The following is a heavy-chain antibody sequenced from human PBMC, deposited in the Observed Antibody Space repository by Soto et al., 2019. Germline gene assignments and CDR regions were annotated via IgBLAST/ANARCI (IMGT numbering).Heavy chain of an antibody. D-gene: IGHD4-4*01. Sequence: QVQLVESGGGVVQPGRSLRLSCAASGFTFSSHGMHWVRQAPGKGLEWVAVISYDGGNKFYADSVKGRFTISRDNSRNTLYLQMNSLRTEDTAMYYCATKVDSRNYFDFWGQGTLLTVSS. CDR1: GFTFSSHG. CDR3: ATKVDSRNYFDF. CDR2: ISYDGGNK. J-gene: IGHJ4*02. V-gene: IGHV3-30*03.